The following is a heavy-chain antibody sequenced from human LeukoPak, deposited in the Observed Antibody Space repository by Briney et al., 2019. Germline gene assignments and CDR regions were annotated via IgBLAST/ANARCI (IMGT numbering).Heavy chain of an antibody. CDR1: GGPISSSSHY. V-gene: IGHV4-39*01. J-gene: IGHJ5*02. D-gene: IGHD3-3*01. CDR2: IYYRGST. CDR3: AANNAFWNGYFDP. Sequence: SETLSLTCTVSGGPISSSSHYWGWIRQPPGKGLEWIGNIYYRGSTYYNPSLRSRATISVDTSRNQFSLKLSSVTATDTAVYYCAANNAFWNGYFDPWGQGTLVTVSS.